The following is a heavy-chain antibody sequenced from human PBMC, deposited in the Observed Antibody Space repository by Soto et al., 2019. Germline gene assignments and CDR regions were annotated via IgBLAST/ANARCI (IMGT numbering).Heavy chain of an antibody. CDR3: ARQDYDYIFTH. CDR2: IYSGGGT. V-gene: IGHV3-66*04. J-gene: IGHJ4*02. CDR1: GSTVSTYY. D-gene: IGHD3-16*01. Sequence: EVQLVESGGGLVQPGGSLRLSCAASGSTVSTYYMSWVRQAPGKGLEWVSLIYSGGGTLYADSVKGRFTISRDNSKNTVYLQMNSLRAEDTAVYYCARQDYDYIFTHWGQGTLVTVSS.